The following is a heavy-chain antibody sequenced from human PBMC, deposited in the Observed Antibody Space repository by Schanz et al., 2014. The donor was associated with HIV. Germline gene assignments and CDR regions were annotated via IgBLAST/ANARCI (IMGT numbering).Heavy chain of an antibody. V-gene: IGHV3-23*01. D-gene: IGHD6-19*01. J-gene: IGHJ5*02. CDR3: ATSTAAIAVAGIYWFDP. CDR2: ISWNSGSI. CDR1: GFTFSSYA. Sequence: EVQLLESGGGLVQPGGSLRLSCATSGFTFSSYAMNWVRQAPGKGLEWVSGISWNSGSINYADSVKGRFTISRDNSKNTLYLQMNSLRVEDTAMYYCATSTAAIAVAGIYWFDPWGQGTLVTVSS.